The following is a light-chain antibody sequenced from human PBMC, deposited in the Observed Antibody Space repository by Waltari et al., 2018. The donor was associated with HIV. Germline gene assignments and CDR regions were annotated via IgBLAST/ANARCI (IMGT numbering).Light chain of an antibody. V-gene: IGLV2-14*03. CDR2: DVT. Sequence: SALTQPASVSGSPGQSITISCLGASSDIGSFDYVSWYQQHPDKAPKLILYDVTYRPSGVSGRFSGSRSGSMASLTISGLQPEDEADYFCCSYSDSGTIRFGGGTRVTVL. CDR3: CSYSDSGTIR. CDR1: SSDIGSFDY. J-gene: IGLJ2*01.